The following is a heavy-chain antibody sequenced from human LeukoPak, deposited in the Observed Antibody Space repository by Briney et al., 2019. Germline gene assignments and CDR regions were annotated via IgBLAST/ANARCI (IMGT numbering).Heavy chain of an antibody. V-gene: IGHV1-46*01. CDR2: INPSGGST. J-gene: IGHJ4*02. D-gene: IGHD5-12*01. CDR1: GYTFTSYY. CDR3: ARDREVWLRPRRRYYFHY. Sequence: ASVKVSCKASGYTFTSYYMHWVRQAPGQGLEWMGIINPSGGSTSYAQKFQGRVTMTRDMSTSTVYMELSSLRSEDTAVYYCARDREVWLRPRRRYYFHYWGQGTLVTVSS.